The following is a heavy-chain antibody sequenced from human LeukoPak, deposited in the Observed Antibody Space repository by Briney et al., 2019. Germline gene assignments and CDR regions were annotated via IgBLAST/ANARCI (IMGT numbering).Heavy chain of an antibody. D-gene: IGHD4-17*01. CDR3: ARYGAPLDS. CDR1: GGSISSGGYY. J-gene: IGHJ4*02. Sequence: SQTLSLTCTVSGGSISSGGYYWSWIRQHPGKGLEFIGYIFYSGTTYYNPSLKSRVSISLDTSLNQFSLMVISVTAADTAVYYCARYGAPLDSWGQGTLVTVSS. V-gene: IGHV4-31*03. CDR2: IFYSGTT.